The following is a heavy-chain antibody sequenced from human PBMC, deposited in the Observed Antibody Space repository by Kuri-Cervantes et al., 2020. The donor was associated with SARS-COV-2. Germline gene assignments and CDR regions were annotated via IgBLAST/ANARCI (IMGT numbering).Heavy chain of an antibody. CDR1: GFTFSSYA. Sequence: ETLSLTCAASGFTFSSYAMSWVRQAPGKGLEWVSAISGSGGSTYYADSVKGRFTISRDNAKNSLYLQMNSLRAEDTAVYYCARVIPAAILLTGSGSNWFDPWGQGTLVTVSS. CDR2: ISGSGGST. CDR3: ARVIPAAILLTGSGSNWFDP. J-gene: IGHJ5*02. D-gene: IGHD2-2*01. V-gene: IGHV3-23*01.